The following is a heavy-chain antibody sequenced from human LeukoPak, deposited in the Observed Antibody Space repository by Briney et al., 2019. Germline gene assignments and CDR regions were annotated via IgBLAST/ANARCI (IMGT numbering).Heavy chain of an antibody. Sequence: GESLRLSCAASGFTFSLYWMNWVRRAPGKGLEWVANIKQDGSEKNYVDSVKGRFTISRDNAKNSLYLQTNNLRVEDTAMYYCAGGTGFIIKDWGQGTLVTVSS. V-gene: IGHV3-7*03. CDR2: IKQDGSEK. CDR1: GFTFSLYW. J-gene: IGHJ4*02. CDR3: AGGTGFIIKD. D-gene: IGHD3-9*01.